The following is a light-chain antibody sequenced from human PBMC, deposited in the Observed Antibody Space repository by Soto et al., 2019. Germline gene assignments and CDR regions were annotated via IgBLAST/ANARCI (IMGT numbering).Light chain of an antibody. CDR2: AND. CDR3: ATWDTTLSVYV. J-gene: IGLJ1*01. Sequence: QAVVTQPPSVSAAPGQTVSISCSGSSSNIGNNFVSWYQHLPGTAPKLLILANDKRPSGIPDRFSGSKSDTSATLGIIALQTGDEADYYCATWDTTLSVYVFGTGTKLTVL. V-gene: IGLV1-51*01. CDR1: SSNIGNNF.